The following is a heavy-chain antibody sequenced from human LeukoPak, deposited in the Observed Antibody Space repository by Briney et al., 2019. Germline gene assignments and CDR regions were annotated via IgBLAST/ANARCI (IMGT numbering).Heavy chain of an antibody. Sequence: SETLSLTCTVSGASLSSSSYYWGWVRQPPGTGLEWLGAIYYTGNTYFNPSLKSRLTISVDTSKNQFPLKLDSVTAADTAVYYCARQPSLRVDYYYGMDVWGQGTTVTVSS. CDR1: GASLSSSSYY. D-gene: IGHD2-8*02. CDR2: IYYTGNT. J-gene: IGHJ6*02. V-gene: IGHV4-39*01. CDR3: ARQPSLRVDYYYGMDV.